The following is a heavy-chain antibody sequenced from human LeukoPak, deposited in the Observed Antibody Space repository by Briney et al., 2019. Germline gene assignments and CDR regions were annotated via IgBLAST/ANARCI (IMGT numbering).Heavy chain of an antibody. CDR3: ARGGRERYSSGWTDAFDI. J-gene: IGHJ3*02. D-gene: IGHD6-19*01. CDR1: GYTFTSYY. CDR2: INTSGGST. V-gene: IGHV1-46*01. Sequence: GASVKVSCKASGYTFTSYYMHWVRRAPGQGLEWMGIINTSGGSTSYAQKFQGRVTMTRDTSTSTVYMKLSSLSSEDTAVYYCARGGRERYSSGWTDAFDIWGQGTMVTVSS.